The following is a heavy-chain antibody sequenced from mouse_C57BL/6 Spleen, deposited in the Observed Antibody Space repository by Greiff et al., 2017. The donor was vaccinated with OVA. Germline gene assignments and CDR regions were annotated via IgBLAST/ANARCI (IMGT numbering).Heavy chain of an antibody. D-gene: IGHD2-2*01. CDR3: VRHGYDNWFAY. CDR1: GFSFNTYA. V-gene: IGHV10-1*01. CDR2: IRRTSNNYAT. Sequence: EVKLVESGGGLVQPKGSLKLSCAASGFSFNTYAMNWVRQAPGKGLEWVARIRRTSNNYATYYADSVKDRFTISRDDSESMLYLQMHNLKTEDTAMYDCVRHGYDNWFAYWGQGTLVTVSA. J-gene: IGHJ3*01.